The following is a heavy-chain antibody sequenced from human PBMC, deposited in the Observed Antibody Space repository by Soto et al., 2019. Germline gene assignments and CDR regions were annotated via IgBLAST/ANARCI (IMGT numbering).Heavy chain of an antibody. D-gene: IGHD3-10*01. CDR2: ISSSSSTI. J-gene: IGHJ4*02. V-gene: IGHV3-48*02. CDR1: GFTFSSYS. CDR3: ARDGVRGVIIG. Sequence: EVQLVESGGGLVQPGGSLRLSCAASGFTFSSYSMNWVRQAPGKGLEWVSYISSSSSTIYYADSVKGRFTISRDNAKKALYLQMISVRDEDTAVYYCARDGVRGVIIGWGQGTLVTVSS.